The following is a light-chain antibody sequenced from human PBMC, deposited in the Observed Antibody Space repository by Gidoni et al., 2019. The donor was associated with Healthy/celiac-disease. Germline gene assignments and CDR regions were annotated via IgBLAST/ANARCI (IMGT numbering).Light chain of an antibody. Sequence: EIGLTQSPGTLSLSPGERATLSCRASQSVSSSYLAWYQQKPGQAPRLLIYGASSRATGIPDRFSGSGSGTAFTLTISRLEPEDFAVYYCKQYGSSPPYTFGQGTKLEIK. CDR1: QSVSSSY. V-gene: IGKV3-20*01. CDR2: GAS. CDR3: KQYGSSPPYT. J-gene: IGKJ2*01.